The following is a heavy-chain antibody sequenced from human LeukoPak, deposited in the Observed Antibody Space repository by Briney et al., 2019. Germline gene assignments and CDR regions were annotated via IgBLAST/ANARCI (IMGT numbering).Heavy chain of an antibody. CDR2: VDWDDGR. CDR1: EFSLSTSGMR. CDR3: ARMCGEKDFDY. J-gene: IGHJ4*02. Sequence: SGPALVKLTQTLTLTCTFSEFSLSTSGMRVGWVRHPPGKARGWLERVDWDDGRFYSTSLRTRLTTSKEISKNQVVLKRTNMDPVDTATYYCARMCGEKDFDYWGQGTLVTVSS. V-gene: IGHV2-70*04. D-gene: IGHD2-21*01.